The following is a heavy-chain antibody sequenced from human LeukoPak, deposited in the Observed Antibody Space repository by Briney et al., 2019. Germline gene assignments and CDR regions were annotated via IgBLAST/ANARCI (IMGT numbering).Heavy chain of an antibody. CDR3: ASTSCYNCYWFDP. Sequence: GASVKVSCKASGYTFTNFYIHWVRQAPGQGLEWMGIINPSGGSTTYAQKFQGRVTMTSDTSTRTVYMELSSLRSEDTAFYYCASTSCYNCYWFDPWGQGTLVTVSS. J-gene: IGHJ5*02. CDR1: GYTFTNFY. CDR2: INPSGGST. D-gene: IGHD2-2*02. V-gene: IGHV1-46*03.